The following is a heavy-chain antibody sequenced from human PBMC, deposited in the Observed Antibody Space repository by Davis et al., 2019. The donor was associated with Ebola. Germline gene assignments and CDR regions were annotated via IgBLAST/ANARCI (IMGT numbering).Heavy chain of an antibody. J-gene: IGHJ5*02. CDR3: ARKIAARVGWFDP. Sequence: GESLKISCAASGFTFSSYAMSWVRQAPGKGLEWVSAISGSGGSTYYADSVKGRFTISRDNSKNTLYLQMNSLRAEDTAVYYCARKIAARVGWFDPWGQGTLVTVSS. CDR2: ISGSGGST. CDR1: GFTFSSYA. D-gene: IGHD6-6*01. V-gene: IGHV3-23*01.